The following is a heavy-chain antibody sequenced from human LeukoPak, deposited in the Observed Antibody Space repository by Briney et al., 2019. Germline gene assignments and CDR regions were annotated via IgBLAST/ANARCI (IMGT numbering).Heavy chain of an antibody. CDR1: GYTFTGYY. Sequence: ASVKVSCKASGYTFTGYYMHWVRQAPGQGLEWMGWINPNSGGTNYAQKFQGRVTMTRDTSISTAYMELSRLRSDDTAVYYCMRYQRSGHWFDSWGQGTLVTVSS. D-gene: IGHD6-25*01. CDR3: MRYQRSGHWFDS. V-gene: IGHV1-2*02. J-gene: IGHJ5*01. CDR2: INPNSGGT.